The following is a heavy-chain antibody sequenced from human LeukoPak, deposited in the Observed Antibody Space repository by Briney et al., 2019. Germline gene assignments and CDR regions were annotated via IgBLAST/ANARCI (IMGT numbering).Heavy chain of an antibody. CDR3: AKDQFGGVIDY. CDR1: GFTFSSYG. CDR2: ISYDGSNK. Sequence: GGSLRLSCAASGFTFSSYGMHWVRQAPGKGLEWVAVISYDGSNKYYADSVKGRFTISRDNSKNTLYLQMNSLRAEDTAVYYCAKDQFGGVIDYWGQGTLVTVSS. V-gene: IGHV3-30*18. D-gene: IGHD3-16*02. J-gene: IGHJ4*02.